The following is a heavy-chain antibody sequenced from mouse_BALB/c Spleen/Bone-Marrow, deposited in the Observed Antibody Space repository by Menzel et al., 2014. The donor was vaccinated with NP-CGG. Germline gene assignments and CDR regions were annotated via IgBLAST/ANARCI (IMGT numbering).Heavy chain of an antibody. V-gene: IGHV2-2*02. J-gene: IGHJ3*01. CDR3: ARGLYYDYEFAY. CDR2: IWSGGST. Sequence: VKVEESGPGLVQPSQSLSITCTVSGFSLTSYGVHWVRQSPGKGLEWLGVIWSGGSTDYNAAFISRLSISKDNSKSQVFFKMNSLQANDTAIYYCARGLYYDYEFAYWGQGTLVTVSA. CDR1: GFSLTSYG. D-gene: IGHD2-4*01.